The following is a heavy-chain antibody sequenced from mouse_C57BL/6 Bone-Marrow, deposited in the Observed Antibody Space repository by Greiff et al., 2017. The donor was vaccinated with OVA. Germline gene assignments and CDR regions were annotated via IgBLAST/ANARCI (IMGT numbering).Heavy chain of an antibody. Sequence: EVKVVESGGGLVQPGGSLSLSCAASGFTFTDYYMSWVRQPPGTALEWLGFIRNKANGYTTEYSSSVKGRFTISRDNSQSILYLQMNALRAEDSDTYYCARYHLLDYWGQGTTLTVSS. CDR3: ARYHLLDY. V-gene: IGHV7-3*01. CDR2: IRNKANGYTT. J-gene: IGHJ2*01. D-gene: IGHD2-1*01. CDR1: GFTFTDYY.